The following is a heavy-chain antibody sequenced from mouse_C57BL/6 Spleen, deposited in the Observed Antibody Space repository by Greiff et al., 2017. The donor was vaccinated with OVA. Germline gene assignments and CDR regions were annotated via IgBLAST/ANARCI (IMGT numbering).Heavy chain of an antibody. CDR3: ARQRDGKGYFDV. J-gene: IGHJ1*03. V-gene: IGHV5-6*01. Sequence: EVQVVESGGDLVKPGGSLKLSCAASGFTFSSYGMSWVRQTPDKRLEWVATISSGGSYTYYPDSVKGRFTISRDNAKNTLYLQMSSLKSEDTAMYYCARQRDGKGYFDVWGTGTTVTVSS. CDR2: ISSGGSYT. D-gene: IGHD2-1*01. CDR1: GFTFSSYG.